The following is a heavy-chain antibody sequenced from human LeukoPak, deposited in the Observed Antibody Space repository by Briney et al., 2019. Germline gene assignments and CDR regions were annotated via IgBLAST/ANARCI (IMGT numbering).Heavy chain of an antibody. D-gene: IGHD2-2*01. J-gene: IGHJ6*04. CDR1: GFIFSSYW. CDR2: IKGDGSEK. Sequence: GGSLRLSCAASGFIFSSYWMSWVRQAPGKGLEWVANIKGDGSEKNYVDSVKGRFTISRDNAKNSLYLQTNSLRAEDTAVYYCARRALRYCSSTSCPAQYYGVDVWGKGTTVTVSS. V-gene: IGHV3-7*03. CDR3: ARRALRYCSSTSCPAQYYGVDV.